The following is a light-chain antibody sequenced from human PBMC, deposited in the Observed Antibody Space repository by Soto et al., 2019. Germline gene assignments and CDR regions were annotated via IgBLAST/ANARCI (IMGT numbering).Light chain of an antibody. CDR3: QQYNTYSRT. CDR2: AAS. V-gene: IGKV1-5*01. CDR1: QSVSYW. J-gene: IGKJ1*01. Sequence: DIQSTQCPSTLSTSVGARVTITGRASQSVSYWLAWYQKNPGKAPNLLIYAASILASGVPSRFSGGGFGTEFTLTISSLQPDDFATYYCQQYNTYSRTLGQGTKVDIK.